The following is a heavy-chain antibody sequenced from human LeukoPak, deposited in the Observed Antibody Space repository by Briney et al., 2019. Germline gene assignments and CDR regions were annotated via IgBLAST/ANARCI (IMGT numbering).Heavy chain of an antibody. V-gene: IGHV3-23*01. D-gene: IGHD6-19*01. CDR1: GFTFSSYA. CDR2: IRGSGGST. Sequence: GGSLRLSCAASGFTFSSYAMSWVRQAPGKGLEWVSAIRGSGGSTYYADSVKGRFTISRDNSKNTLYLQMNSLRAEDTAVYYCDKAVAGPNYYYYGMDVWGQVTTVTVSS. CDR3: DKAVAGPNYYYYGMDV. J-gene: IGHJ6*02.